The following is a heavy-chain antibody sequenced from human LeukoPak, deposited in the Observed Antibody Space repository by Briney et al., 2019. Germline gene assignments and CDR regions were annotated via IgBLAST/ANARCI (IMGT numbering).Heavy chain of an antibody. J-gene: IGHJ4*02. CDR2: IKQDGSEK. D-gene: IGHD2-2*02. CDR1: GFTFSRYW. CDR3: ASQGTTSCYSHLDC. Sequence: GGSLRLSCAASGFTFSRYWMSWVRQAPGKGLEWVANIKQDGSEKYYVDSVKGRFAISRDNAKNSLYLQMNSLRPEDTAVYYCASQGTTSCYSHLDCWGQGTLVTVSS. V-gene: IGHV3-7*03.